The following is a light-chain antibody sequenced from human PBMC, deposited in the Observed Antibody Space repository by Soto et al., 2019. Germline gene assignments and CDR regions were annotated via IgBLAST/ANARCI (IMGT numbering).Light chain of an antibody. V-gene: IGKV1-39*01. CDR3: HHSYSTPALT. CDR2: AAS. Sequence: DLQMTQSPSSLSASVGDRVTITCRASQSISSYLNWYQQKPGKAPKLLIYAASSLQSGVPSRFSGSGSGTDFTLTISSLQPEDFATYYCHHSYSTPALTFGGGTKVEIK. J-gene: IGKJ4*01. CDR1: QSISSY.